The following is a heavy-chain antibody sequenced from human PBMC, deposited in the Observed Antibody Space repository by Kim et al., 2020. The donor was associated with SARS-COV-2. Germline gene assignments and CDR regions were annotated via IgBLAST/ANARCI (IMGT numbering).Heavy chain of an antibody. D-gene: IGHD3-10*01. CDR3: ARDKAVLWFGESHAFDI. V-gene: IGHV3-48*02. Sequence: GGSLRLSCAASGFTFSSYSMNWVRQAPGKGLEWVSYISSSSSTIYYADSVKGRFTISRDNAKNSLYLQMNSPRDEDTAVYYCARDKAVLWFGESHAFDIWGQGTMVTVSS. CDR2: ISSSSSTI. CDR1: GFTFSSYS. J-gene: IGHJ3*02.